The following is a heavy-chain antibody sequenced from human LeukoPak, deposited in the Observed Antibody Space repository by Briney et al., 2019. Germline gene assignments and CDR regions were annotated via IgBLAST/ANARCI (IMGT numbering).Heavy chain of an antibody. Sequence: SSETLSLTCAVYAGSFSGYYWSWIRQPPGKGLEWIGEINHSGSTNYNPSLKGRVTISVDTSKNQFSLKLSSVTAADTAVYYCARAPYYYGSGTVNAFDIWRQGTMVTVSS. D-gene: IGHD3-10*01. J-gene: IGHJ3*02. CDR3: ARAPYYYGSGTVNAFDI. V-gene: IGHV4-34*01. CDR1: AGSFSGYY. CDR2: INHSGST.